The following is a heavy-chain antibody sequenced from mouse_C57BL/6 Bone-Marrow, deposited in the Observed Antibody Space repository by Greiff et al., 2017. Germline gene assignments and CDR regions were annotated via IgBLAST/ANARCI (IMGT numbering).Heavy chain of an antibody. Sequence: EVQRVESGGGLVKPGGSLKLSCAASGFTFSSYAMSWVRQTPEKRLEWVATISDGGSYTYYPDNVKGRFTISRDNAKNNLYLQMSHLKSEDTAMYYCARDLSLDYDAMDYWGQGTSVTVSS. D-gene: IGHD6-5*01. J-gene: IGHJ4*01. V-gene: IGHV5-4*01. CDR2: ISDGGSYT. CDR3: ARDLSLDYDAMDY. CDR1: GFTFSSYA.